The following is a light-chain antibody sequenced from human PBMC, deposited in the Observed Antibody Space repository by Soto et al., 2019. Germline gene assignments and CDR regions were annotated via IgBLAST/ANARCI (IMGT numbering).Light chain of an antibody. CDR2: GAS. Sequence: EIVLSQSPGTLSLSPGERATLSCRASQSVSSSYLARYQQKPGQAPRLLIYGASSRATGIPDRFSGSGSGTDFNLTISRLEPEDFPVYYCQQYGSSPYTFGQVPKLVIK. V-gene: IGKV3-20*01. J-gene: IGKJ2*01. CDR3: QQYGSSPYT. CDR1: QSVSSSY.